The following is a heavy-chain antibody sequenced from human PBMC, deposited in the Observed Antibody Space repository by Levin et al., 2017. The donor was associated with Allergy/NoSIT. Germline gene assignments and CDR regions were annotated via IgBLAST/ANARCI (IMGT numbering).Heavy chain of an antibody. V-gene: IGHV3-33*01. Sequence: GESLKISCAASGFTFSSYGMHWVRQAPGKGLEWVAVIWYDESNKYYADSVKGRFTISRDNSKNTLYLQMNSLRAEDTAVYYCARGPHIVVVTAPDYWGQGTLVTVSS. CDR3: ARGPHIVVVTAPDY. D-gene: IGHD2-21*02. J-gene: IGHJ4*02. CDR1: GFTFSSYG. CDR2: IWYDESNK.